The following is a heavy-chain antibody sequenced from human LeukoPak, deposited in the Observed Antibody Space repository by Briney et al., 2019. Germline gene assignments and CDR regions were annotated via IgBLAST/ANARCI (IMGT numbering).Heavy chain of an antibody. V-gene: IGHV1-18*01. CDR1: GYTFTSYG. CDR3: ATSRREAGSTFDI. CDR2: ISAYNGNT. Sequence: ASAKVSCKASGYTFTSYGISWVRQAPGQGLEWMGWISAYNGNTNYAQKLQGRVTMTTDTSTSTAYMELRSLRSDDTAVYYCATSRREAGSTFDIWGQGTMVTVSS. J-gene: IGHJ3*02. D-gene: IGHD6-13*01.